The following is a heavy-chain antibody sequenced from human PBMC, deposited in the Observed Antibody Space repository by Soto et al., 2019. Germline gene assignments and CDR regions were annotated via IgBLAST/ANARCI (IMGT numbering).Heavy chain of an antibody. V-gene: IGHV4-34*01. D-gene: IGHD4-17*01. CDR2: INHSGST. J-gene: IGHJ4*02. Sequence: SETLSLTCAVYGGSFSGYYWSWIRQPPGKGLEWIGEINHSGSTNYNPSLKSRVTISVDTSKNQFSLKLSSVTAADTAVYYCARGYGDYVLWGQGTLVTVSS. CDR3: ARGYGDYVL. CDR1: GGSFSGYY.